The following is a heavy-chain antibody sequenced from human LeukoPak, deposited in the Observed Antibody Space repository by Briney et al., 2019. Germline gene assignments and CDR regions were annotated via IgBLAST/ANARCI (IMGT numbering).Heavy chain of an antibody. V-gene: IGHV4-59*01. CDR1: GDSLSHYY. CDR2: IYYSESA. CDR3: ARKRSFDL. J-gene: IGHJ5*02. Sequence: SETLSLTCTVSGDSLSHYYWSWIRQPPGKRLEWIGCIYYSESATYNPSLKSRVTISLDTSKNQFFLKLSSVTAADTAVYYCARKRSFDLWGQGTLVTVSS.